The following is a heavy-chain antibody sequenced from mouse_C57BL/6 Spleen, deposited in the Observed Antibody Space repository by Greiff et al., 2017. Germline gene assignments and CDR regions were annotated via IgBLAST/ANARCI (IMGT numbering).Heavy chain of an antibody. CDR3: ARDSNGAMDY. J-gene: IGHJ4*01. CDR1: GYTFTSYG. Sequence: QVHVKQSGAELARPGASVKLSCKASGYTFTSYGISWVKQRTGQGLEWIGEIYPRSGNTYYNEKFKGKATLTADKSSSTAYMELRSLTSEDSAVYFCARDSNGAMDYWGQGTSVTVSS. CDR2: IYPRSGNT. V-gene: IGHV1-81*01. D-gene: IGHD2-5*01.